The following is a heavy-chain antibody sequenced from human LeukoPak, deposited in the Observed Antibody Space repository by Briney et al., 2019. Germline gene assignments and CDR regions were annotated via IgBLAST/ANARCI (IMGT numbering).Heavy chain of an antibody. J-gene: IGHJ5*02. CDR1: GGSFSGYY. Sequence: SETLSLTCAVYGGSFSGYYWSWIRQPPGKGLEWIGEINHSGSTNYNPSLKSRVTISVDTSKNQFSLKLSSVTAADTAVYYCARSGLRAVPAAIRLWVVWFDPWGQGTLVTVSS. CDR2: INHSGST. V-gene: IGHV4-34*01. D-gene: IGHD2-2*02. CDR3: ARSGLRAVPAAIRLWVVWFDP.